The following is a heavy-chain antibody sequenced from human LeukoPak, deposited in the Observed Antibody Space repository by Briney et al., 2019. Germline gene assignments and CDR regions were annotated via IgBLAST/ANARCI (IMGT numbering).Heavy chain of an antibody. CDR1: GFTFSSYG. CDR3: ARDSYSSPGDY. Sequence: GRSLRLSCAASGFTFSSYGMHWVRQAPGKGLEWVAVMWYDGSTKYYADSVKGRFTISRDNSKNTLYLQMNSLRAEDTAVYYCARDSYSSPGDYWGQGTLVTVSS. CDR2: MWYDGSTK. D-gene: IGHD3-22*01. J-gene: IGHJ4*02. V-gene: IGHV3-33*01.